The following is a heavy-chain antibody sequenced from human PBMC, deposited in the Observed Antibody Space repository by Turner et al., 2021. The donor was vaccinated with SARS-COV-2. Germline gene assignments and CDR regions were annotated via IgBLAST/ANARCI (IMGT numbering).Heavy chain of an antibody. CDR2: ISRSSSYI. Sequence: EVQLVESGGGLVQPGGSLTLSCAASGFTFSTYSMNWVRQAQGKGLEWVSSISRSSSYIYYANSVKGRLTISRDNAKNSLYLQMNSLRAEDTAVYYCARARWHYYDSSGYYPDAFDIWGQGTMVTVSS. CDR1: GFTFSTYS. D-gene: IGHD3-22*01. CDR3: ARARWHYYDSSGYYPDAFDI. V-gene: IGHV3-21*01. J-gene: IGHJ3*02.